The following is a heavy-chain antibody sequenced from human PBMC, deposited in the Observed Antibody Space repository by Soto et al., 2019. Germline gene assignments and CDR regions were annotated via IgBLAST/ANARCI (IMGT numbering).Heavy chain of an antibody. D-gene: IGHD7-27*01. CDR1: GGSFSDSF. CDR2: IHHSGIS. CDR3: AVTGTYNWFDP. Sequence: SXTLSLTCTVSGGSFSDSFWNWIRQPPGKGLEWIGEIHHSGISNYNPSLKSRVTMSVDTSKNQFSLKMTSVTAADTAVYYCAVTGTYNWFDPWGQGTLVTVSS. J-gene: IGHJ5*02. V-gene: IGHV4-34*01.